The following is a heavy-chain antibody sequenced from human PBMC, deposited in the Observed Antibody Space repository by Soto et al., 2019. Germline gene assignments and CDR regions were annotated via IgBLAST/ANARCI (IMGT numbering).Heavy chain of an antibody. CDR1: GVSISSHGYY. Sequence: SETLSLTCTVSGVSISSHGYYWSWIRQPPGKGLEWIGEINHSGSTNYNPSLKSRVTISVDTSKNQFSLKLSSVTAADTAVYYCARGRFGISFDYWGQGTLVTVST. J-gene: IGHJ4*02. D-gene: IGHD3-10*01. CDR2: INHSGST. V-gene: IGHV4-34*01. CDR3: ARGRFGISFDY.